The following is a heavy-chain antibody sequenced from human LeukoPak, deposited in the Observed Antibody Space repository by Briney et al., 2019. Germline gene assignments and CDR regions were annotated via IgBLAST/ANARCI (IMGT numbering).Heavy chain of an antibody. CDR1: GFTFSSYS. D-gene: IGHD3-10*01. V-gene: IGHV3-48*01. CDR3: ARDLYYYGSGSPGYFDY. J-gene: IGHJ4*02. Sequence: GGSLRLSCAASGFTFSSYSMNWVRQAPGKGLEWVSCISSSSSTIYYADSVKGRFTISRDNAKNSLYLQMNSLRAEDTAVYYCARDLYYYGSGSPGYFDYWGQGTLVTVSS. CDR2: ISSSSSTI.